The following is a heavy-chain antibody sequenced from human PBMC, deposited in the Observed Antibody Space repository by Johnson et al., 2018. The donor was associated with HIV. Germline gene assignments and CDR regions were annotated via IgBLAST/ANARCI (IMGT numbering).Heavy chain of an antibody. D-gene: IGHD3-22*01. CDR1: GFTFSSYA. J-gene: IGHJ3*02. Sequence: VQLVESGGGVVRPGGSLRLSCAASGFTFSSYAMSWVRQAPGKGLEWVSAISGSGGSTYYADSVKGRFTISRDNSKNTLYLQMNSLRAEDTAVYYCARGRISMIVEDLRGGAFDIWGQGTMVTVSS. CDR3: ARGRISMIVEDLRGGAFDI. CDR2: ISGSGGST. V-gene: IGHV3-23*04.